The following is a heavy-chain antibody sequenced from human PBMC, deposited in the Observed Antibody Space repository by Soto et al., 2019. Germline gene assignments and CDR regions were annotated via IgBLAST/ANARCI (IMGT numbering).Heavy chain of an antibody. J-gene: IGHJ3*02. CDR2: ISSSGTSI. Sequence: LRLSCAASGFTFSDYYMPWIRQAPGKGLEWVSYISSSGTSIYYPDSVKGRFTISRDNAKNSLYLQMSSLRAEDTAVYYCARAYSDAFDIWGQGTMVTVSS. V-gene: IGHV3-11*01. D-gene: IGHD2-15*01. CDR1: GFTFSDYY. CDR3: ARAYSDAFDI.